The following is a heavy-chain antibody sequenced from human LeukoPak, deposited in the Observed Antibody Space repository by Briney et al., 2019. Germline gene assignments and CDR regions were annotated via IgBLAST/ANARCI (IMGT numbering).Heavy chain of an antibody. CDR2: IKTDGTSP. V-gene: IGHV3-74*01. D-gene: IGHD3-3*01. Sequence: GGSLRFSCAASGFTFSNYWMHWVRQAPGEGLVWVSRIKTDGTSPTYVDSVKGRFTISRDNAKNTLYLQMNSLRAEDTAVYYCARGGDFWSGYHDYWGQGTLVTVSS. CDR1: GFTFSNYW. CDR3: ARGGDFWSGYHDY. J-gene: IGHJ4*02.